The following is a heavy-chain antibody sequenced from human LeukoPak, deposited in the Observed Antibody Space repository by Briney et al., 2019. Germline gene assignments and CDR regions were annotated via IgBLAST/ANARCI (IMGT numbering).Heavy chain of an antibody. D-gene: IGHD3-16*01. J-gene: IGHJ4*02. CDR1: GFTFSSYS. CDR2: IIGSGSST. Sequence: GGSLRLSCAACGFTFSSYSMNWVRQAPGKGLQWVSVIIGSGSSTYYADSVKGRFTISRDNSKNTLYLQMNSLRAEDTAVYYCAAMITFGYYFDYWGQGTLVTVSS. V-gene: IGHV3-23*01. CDR3: AAMITFGYYFDY.